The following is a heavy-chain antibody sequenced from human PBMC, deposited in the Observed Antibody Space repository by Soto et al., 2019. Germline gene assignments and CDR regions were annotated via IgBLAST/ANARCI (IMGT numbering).Heavy chain of an antibody. CDR2: INPSGGST. V-gene: IGHV1-46*01. CDR3: ARDLALYYYDRPRGAFDI. Sequence: ASVKVSCKASGYTFTSYYMHWVRQAPGQGLEWMGIINPSGGSTSYTQKFQGRVTMTMDTSTSTVYMELSSLRSEDTAVYYCARDLALYYYDRPRGAFDIWGQGTMVTVSS. D-gene: IGHD3-22*01. J-gene: IGHJ3*02. CDR1: GYTFTSYY.